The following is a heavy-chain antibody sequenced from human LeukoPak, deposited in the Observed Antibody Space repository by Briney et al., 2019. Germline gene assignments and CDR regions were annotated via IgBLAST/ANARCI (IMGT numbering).Heavy chain of an antibody. CDR3: ARGVTDIVVVPAAIGWGYYYYGMDV. CDR2: INHSGST. V-gene: IGHV4-34*01. CDR1: GGSFSGYY. J-gene: IGHJ6*02. D-gene: IGHD2-2*01. Sequence: SETLSLTCAVYGGSFSGYYWSWIRQPPGKGLEWIGEINHSGSTNYNPSLKSRVTISVDTSKNQFSLKLSSVTAADTAVYYCARGVTDIVVVPAAIGWGYYYYGMDVWGQGTTVTVSS.